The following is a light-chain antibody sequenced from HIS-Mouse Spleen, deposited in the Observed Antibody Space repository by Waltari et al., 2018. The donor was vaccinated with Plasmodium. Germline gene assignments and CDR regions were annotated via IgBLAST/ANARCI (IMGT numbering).Light chain of an antibody. CDR3: QQYYSTPWT. Sequence: DIVMTQSPDSLAVSLDERATINCKSSQSVLYSSNNKNYLAWYQQKPGQPPTLLIYWASTRESGVPDRVSGSGSGTDFTLTISSLQAEDVAVYYCQQYYSTPWTFGQGTKVEIK. CDR1: QSVLYSSNNKNY. CDR2: WAS. J-gene: IGKJ1*01. V-gene: IGKV4-1*01.